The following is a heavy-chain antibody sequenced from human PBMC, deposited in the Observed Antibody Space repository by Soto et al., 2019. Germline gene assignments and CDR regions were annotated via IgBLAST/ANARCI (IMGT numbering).Heavy chain of an antibody. CDR3: ARDTYSGYDFGL. D-gene: IGHD5-12*01. V-gene: IGHV4-30-4*01. CDR1: GASGAGGSYY. CDR2: IPSRGRP. J-gene: IGHJ5*02. Sequence: QVQLRESGPGLVKTSQTLSLTCSVSGASGAGGSYYWSWVRQPPGKGLECIGYIPSRGRPFYNPSLTSRGTISADTSKNQLSLQLTSVTAADTAVYYCARDTYSGYDFGLWGQGTLVTVSS.